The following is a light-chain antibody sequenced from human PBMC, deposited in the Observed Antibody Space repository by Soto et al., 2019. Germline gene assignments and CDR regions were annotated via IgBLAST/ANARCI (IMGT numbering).Light chain of an antibody. CDR2: GAS. CDR1: QSFTSNY. V-gene: IGKV3-20*01. CDR3: HQYGSSPRT. Sequence: EIVLTQSPGTLSLSPGERATLSCRASQSFTSNYLAWYQQKPGQAPRLLIYGASTRATGIPDRFSGSGSGTDFTLTISRLEPEDLAVYYCHQYGSSPRTFGQGTKVDIK. J-gene: IGKJ1*01.